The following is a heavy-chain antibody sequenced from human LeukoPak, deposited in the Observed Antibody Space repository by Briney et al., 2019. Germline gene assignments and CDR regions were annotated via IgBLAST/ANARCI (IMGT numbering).Heavy chain of an antibody. V-gene: IGHV3-21*01. CDR3: ARERIQLWLLGVWDRY. J-gene: IGHJ4*02. Sequence: GGSLRLSCAASGFTFSSYGMHWVRQAPGKGLEWVSSISFSGPYIYYAASVKGRFTISRDNAKKSVFLQLNSVKVEDTAVYYCARERIQLWLLGVWDRYWGQGTLVTVSS. D-gene: IGHD5-18*01. CDR1: GFTFSSYG. CDR2: ISFSGPYI.